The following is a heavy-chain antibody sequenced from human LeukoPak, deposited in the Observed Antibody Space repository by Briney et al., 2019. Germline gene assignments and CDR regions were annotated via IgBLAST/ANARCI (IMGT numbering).Heavy chain of an antibody. CDR2: ISSSGSTI. V-gene: IGHV3-11*04. J-gene: IGHJ3*02. CDR1: GGSISSSSYY. CDR3: ARGLSGSSDAFDI. Sequence: LSLTCTVSGGSISSSSYYWGWIRQPPGKGLEWVSYISSSGSTIYYADSVKGRFTISRDNAKNSLYLQMNSLRAEDTAVYYCARGLSGSSDAFDIWGQGTMVTVSS. D-gene: IGHD1-26*01.